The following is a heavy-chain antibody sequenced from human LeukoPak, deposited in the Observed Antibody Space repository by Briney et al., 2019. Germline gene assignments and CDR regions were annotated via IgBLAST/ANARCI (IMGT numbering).Heavy chain of an antibody. V-gene: IGHV1-2*02. CDR1: GYTFTGYY. CDR2: INPNSGGT. D-gene: IGHD6-13*01. CDR3: ARCLFGSSCSSLDY. Sequence: ASVKVSCKASGYTFTGYYIHWVRQAPGQGLEWMGWINPNSGGTYYAQNCQGRVTMIRDTSISTVYMELGRLRSDDTAVYYCARCLFGSSCSSLDYWGQGTLVSVSS. J-gene: IGHJ4*02.